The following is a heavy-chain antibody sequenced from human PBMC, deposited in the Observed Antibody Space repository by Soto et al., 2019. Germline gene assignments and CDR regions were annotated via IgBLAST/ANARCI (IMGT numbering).Heavy chain of an antibody. CDR1: GFTFSSYA. V-gene: IGHV3-23*01. CDR2: ISGSGGST. D-gene: IGHD6-6*01. CDR3: AKELRGGAKQLRLLDY. Sequence: EVQLLESGGGLVQPGGSLSLSCAASGFTFSSYAMSWVRQPPGKGLQWVSAISGSGGSTYYADSVNGRFTISRHNSKNTLYLSKSSLRAEYTAVYYCAKELRGGAKQLRLLDYWGQGTLVTVSS. J-gene: IGHJ4*02.